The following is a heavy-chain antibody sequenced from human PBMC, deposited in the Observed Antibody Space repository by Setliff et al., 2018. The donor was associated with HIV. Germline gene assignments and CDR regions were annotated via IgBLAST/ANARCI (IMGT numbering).Heavy chain of an antibody. J-gene: IGHJ4*02. Sequence: SETLSLTCAVYGGSFNDYYWTWIRQPPGKGLEWIGEIDHSGSTKYHASLKSRVTISIDTSKNQISLKLSSVTAADTAVYYCARVLNYYGSGSYLPLGYWGQETLVTVSS. CDR3: ARVLNYYGSGSYLPLGY. D-gene: IGHD3-10*01. CDR1: GGSFNDYY. CDR2: IDHSGST. V-gene: IGHV4-34*01.